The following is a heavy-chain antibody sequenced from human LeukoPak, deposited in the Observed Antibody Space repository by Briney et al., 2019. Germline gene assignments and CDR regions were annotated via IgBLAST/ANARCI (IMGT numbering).Heavy chain of an antibody. CDR1: GFTFEDYA. J-gene: IGHJ4*02. CDR3: AKDIGG. D-gene: IGHD3-3*01. CDR2: ISWNSGSI. Sequence: GGSLRLSCEASGFTFEDYAMHWVRQAPGKGLEWVSGISWNSGSIGYADSVKGRFTISRDNAKNSLYLQMNSLRAEDTALYYCAKDIGGWGQGTLVTVSS. V-gene: IGHV3-9*01.